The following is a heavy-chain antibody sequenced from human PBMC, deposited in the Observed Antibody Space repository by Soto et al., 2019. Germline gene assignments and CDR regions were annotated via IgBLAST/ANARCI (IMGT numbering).Heavy chain of an antibody. J-gene: IGHJ4*02. CDR3: TKEYIVGTTWGYFES. D-gene: IGHD1-1*01. V-gene: IGHV3-30*18. CDR2: IPYEGSNE. Sequence: QVQLVQSGGGVVQPGRYLRLSCVASGFIFSTYSMHWVRQVPGKGLEWVAHIPYEGSNEYYADSEKGRFTVSRDNAKNTLDLQMNGLKTEDTALYYCTKEYIVGTTWGYFESWGQGALVIVSS. CDR1: GFIFSTYS.